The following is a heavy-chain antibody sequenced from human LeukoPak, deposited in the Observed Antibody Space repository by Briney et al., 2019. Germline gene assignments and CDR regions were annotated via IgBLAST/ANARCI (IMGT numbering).Heavy chain of an antibody. D-gene: IGHD1-26*01. CDR3: AGDRRTSGWYAS. J-gene: IGHJ5*01. Sequence: GGSLRLSCAASGFTVSSNYMSWVRQAPGKGLEWVSVIYSGGSTYYADSVRGRFTLSRDTLKNTVFLQMNSLTAEDTAVYYCAGDRRTSGWYASWGQGTLVTVSS. CDR1: GFTVSSNY. V-gene: IGHV3-53*01. CDR2: IYSGGST.